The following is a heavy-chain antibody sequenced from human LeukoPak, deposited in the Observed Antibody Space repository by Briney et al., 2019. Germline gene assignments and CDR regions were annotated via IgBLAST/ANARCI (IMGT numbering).Heavy chain of an antibody. D-gene: IGHD3-9*01. Sequence: SETLSLTFAVYGGSFSGYYWSWIRQPPGKGLEWIGEINHSGSTSYNPSLKSRVTISVDTSKNQFSLKLSSVTAAGTAVYYCASTVLIWAFDIWGQGTMVTVSS. J-gene: IGHJ3*02. V-gene: IGHV4-34*01. CDR2: INHSGST. CDR3: ASTVLIWAFDI. CDR1: GGSFSGYY.